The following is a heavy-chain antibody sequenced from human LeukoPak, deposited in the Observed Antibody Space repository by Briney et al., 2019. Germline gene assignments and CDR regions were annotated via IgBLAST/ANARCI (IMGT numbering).Heavy chain of an antibody. D-gene: IGHD3-16*02. V-gene: IGHV3-30*03. Sequence: PGGSLRLSCAASGFTFSSYGMHWVRQSPGRGLEWGSFISFDGSNEFYADSLKGRFTISRDNSKDTLYLQMDSLRAEDTALYYCAREEHDYVWGSYRYYYYYGIDVWGQGTTVTVSS. J-gene: IGHJ6*02. CDR2: ISFDGSNE. CDR1: GFTFSSYG. CDR3: AREEHDYVWGSYRYYYYYGIDV.